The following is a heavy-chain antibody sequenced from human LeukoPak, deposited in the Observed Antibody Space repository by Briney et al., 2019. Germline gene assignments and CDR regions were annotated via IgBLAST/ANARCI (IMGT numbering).Heavy chain of an antibody. CDR2: FYYTGTT. J-gene: IGHJ4*02. V-gene: IGHV4-39*01. Sequence: SETLSLTCNVSGGSIRSDCCYWGWIRQPPGKGPEWIGGFYYTGTTYYSPSLKSRITISANTSKNQFSLRLSSVTAADTAVYYCEKHVITDGSGYYYFDSWGQGTLVTVSS. CDR3: EKHVITDGSGYYYFDS. D-gene: IGHD3-22*01. CDR1: GGSIRSDCCY.